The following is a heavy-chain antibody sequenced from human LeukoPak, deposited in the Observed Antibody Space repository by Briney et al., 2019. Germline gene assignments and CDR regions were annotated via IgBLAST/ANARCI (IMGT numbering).Heavy chain of an antibody. CDR3: ARGQVASWGVVPAATYYYYYGMDV. Sequence: GASVKVSCKASGYTFTSYDINWVRQATGQGLEWMGWMNPNSGNTGYAQKFQGRVTMTRNTSISTAYMELSSLRSEDTAVYYCARGQVASWGVVPAATYYYYYGMDVWGQGTTVTVSS. D-gene: IGHD2-2*01. CDR1: GYTFTSYD. CDR2: MNPNSGNT. V-gene: IGHV1-8*01. J-gene: IGHJ6*02.